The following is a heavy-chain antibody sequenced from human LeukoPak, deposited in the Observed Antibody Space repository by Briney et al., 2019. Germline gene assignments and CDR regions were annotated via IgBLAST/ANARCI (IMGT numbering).Heavy chain of an antibody. CDR3: ARDIDTYCGGDCPLGGAFDI. CDR1: GYTFTSYY. Sequence: ASVKVSCKASGYTFTSYYMHWVRQAPGQGLEWMGIINPSGGSTSYAQKFQGRVTMTRDMSTSTVYMELSSLRSEDTAVYYCARDIDTYCGGDCPLGGAFDIWGQGTMVTVSS. V-gene: IGHV1-46*01. CDR2: INPSGGST. D-gene: IGHD2-21*02. J-gene: IGHJ3*02.